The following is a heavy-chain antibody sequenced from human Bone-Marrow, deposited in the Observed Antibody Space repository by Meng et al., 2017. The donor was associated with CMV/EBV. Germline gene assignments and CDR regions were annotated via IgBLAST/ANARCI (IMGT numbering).Heavy chain of an antibody. CDR2: TSGSGGAT. D-gene: IGHD1-14*01. J-gene: IGHJ5*01. Sequence: GGSLRLSCAASGFAFRNHAMSWVRQAPGKGLEWVSATSGSGGATYYAASVKGRFTISRDNSKNTLYLQMNSLRVEDTALYYCAKLLGTVTTYDSWGHGTRVTVSS. V-gene: IGHV3-23*01. CDR3: AKLLGTVTTYDS. CDR1: GFAFRNHA.